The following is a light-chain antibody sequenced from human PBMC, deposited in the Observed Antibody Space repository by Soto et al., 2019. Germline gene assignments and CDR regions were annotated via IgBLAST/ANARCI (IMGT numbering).Light chain of an antibody. CDR3: QQYNDSFPYT. V-gene: IGKV1-5*03. CDR2: EAS. CDR1: QSISSW. Sequence: DIPLTQSPSTLSASVGDRVTITCRASQSISSWLAWYQQKPGTAPKLLIYEASTLETGVPSRFSGFRSGTEFTLSVSSLQPDDFATYYCQQYNDSFPYTFGQGTKLEIK. J-gene: IGKJ2*01.